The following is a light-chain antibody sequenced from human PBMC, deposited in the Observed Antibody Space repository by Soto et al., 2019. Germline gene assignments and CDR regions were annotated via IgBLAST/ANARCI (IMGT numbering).Light chain of an antibody. J-gene: IGLJ1*01. V-gene: IGLV2-11*01. Sequence: ALTHPRSVSGSPGQSVTISCTGTSSDVGGYNYVSWYQQHPGKAPKLMIYDVSKRPSGVPDRFSGSKSGNTASLTISGLQAEDEADYYCCSYAGSPYVFGTGTKVTVL. CDR3: CSYAGSPYV. CDR2: DVS. CDR1: SSDVGGYNY.